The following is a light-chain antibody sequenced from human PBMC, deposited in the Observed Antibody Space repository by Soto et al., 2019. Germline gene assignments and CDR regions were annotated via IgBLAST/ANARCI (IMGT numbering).Light chain of an antibody. V-gene: IGLV2-14*01. J-gene: IGLJ2*01. CDR3: SSYTSSSTYVV. Sequence: QSALTQPASVSGSPGQSITISCTGTSSDVGGYNYVSWYQQHPGKAPKLMIYDVSNRPSGVSNRFSGSKSGNTASLTNSGLQAEGGADYYCSSYTSSSTYVVFGRGTKLTVL. CDR2: DVS. CDR1: SSDVGGYNY.